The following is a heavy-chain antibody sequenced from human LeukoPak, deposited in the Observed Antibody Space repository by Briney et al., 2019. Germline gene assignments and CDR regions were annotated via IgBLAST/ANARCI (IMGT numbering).Heavy chain of an antibody. CDR2: INHSGST. CDR3: ARETTVTTRWFDP. CDR1: GVSFSGYY. D-gene: IGHD4-11*01. V-gene: IGHV4-34*01. Sequence: SETLSLTCAVYGVSFSGYYWSWIRQPPGKGLEWIGEINHSGSTNYNPSLKSRVTISVDTSKNQFSLKLSSVTAADTAVYYCARETTVTTRWFDPWGQGTLVTVSS. J-gene: IGHJ5*02.